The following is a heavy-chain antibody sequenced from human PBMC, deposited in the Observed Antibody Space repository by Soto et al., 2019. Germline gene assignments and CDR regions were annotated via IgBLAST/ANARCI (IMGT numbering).Heavy chain of an antibody. CDR1: GGSISSSNW. CDR2: IYHSGST. D-gene: IGHD2-2*01. V-gene: IGHV4-4*02. J-gene: IGHJ4*02. Sequence: QVQLQESGPGLVKPSGTLSLTCAVSGGSISSSNWWSWVRQPPGKGLEWIGEIYHSGSTNYNPSLTSRVAISVDKSKNQCSLKLSSVTAADTAVYYCARERDIVVVPAGYFDYWGQGTLVTVSS. CDR3: ARERDIVVVPAGYFDY.